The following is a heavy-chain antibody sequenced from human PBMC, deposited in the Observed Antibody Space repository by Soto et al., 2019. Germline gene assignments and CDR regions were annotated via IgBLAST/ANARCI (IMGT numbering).Heavy chain of an antibody. Sequence: EVQLVESGGGLVKPGGSLRLSCAASGFTFSNAWMSWVHQAPGKGLEWVGRIKSKTDGGTTDYAAPVKGRFTISRDDSKNTLDLQMNSLKTEDTAVYYCTTEQEDFDWSSDIWGQGTMVTVSS. V-gene: IGHV3-15*01. J-gene: IGHJ3*02. CDR3: TTEQEDFDWSSDI. D-gene: IGHD3-9*01. CDR2: IKSKTDGGTT. CDR1: GFTFSNAW.